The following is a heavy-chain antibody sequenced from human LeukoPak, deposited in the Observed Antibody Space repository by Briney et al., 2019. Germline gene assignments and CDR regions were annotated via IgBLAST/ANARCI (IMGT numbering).Heavy chain of an antibody. D-gene: IGHD2-2*01. J-gene: IGHJ4*02. CDR2: ISWNSGSI. Sequence: PGRSLRLSCAASGFTFDDYAMHWVRQAPGKGLEWVSGISWNSGSIDYAGSVKGRFTISRDNAKTSLYLQMNSLRAEDTASYYCVKGGGSTSRTPFDYWGQGILVTVSS. V-gene: IGHV3-9*01. CDR1: GFTFDDYA. CDR3: VKGGGSTSRTPFDY.